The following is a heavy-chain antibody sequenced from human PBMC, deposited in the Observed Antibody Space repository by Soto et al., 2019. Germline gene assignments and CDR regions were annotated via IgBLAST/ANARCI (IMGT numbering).Heavy chain of an antibody. CDR1: GFTFSSYS. Sequence: EVPLVESGGGLVKPGGSLRLSCAASGFTFSSYSMNWVRQAPGKGLEWVSSISSRTNYMYYADSVKGRFTISRDDAKNSLYLQMNSLRAEDTAVYYCARMGSVTTFSWSDYYYGMDVWGQGTTVTVSS. CDR3: ARMGSVTTFSWSDYYYGMDV. J-gene: IGHJ6*02. D-gene: IGHD4-17*01. CDR2: ISSRTNYM. V-gene: IGHV3-21*01.